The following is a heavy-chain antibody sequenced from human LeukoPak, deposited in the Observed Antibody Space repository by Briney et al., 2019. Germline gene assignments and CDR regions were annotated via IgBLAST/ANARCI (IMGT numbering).Heavy chain of an antibody. Sequence: GGSLRLSCAASGFTFSSYSMNWVRQAPGKGLEWVSYISSSSSTIYYADSVKGRFTISRDNAKNSLYLQMNSLRAEDTAVCYCAREYCSSTSCYFYYFDYWGQGTLVTVSS. CDR3: AREYCSSTSCYFYYFDY. CDR2: ISSSSSTI. CDR1: GFTFSSYS. V-gene: IGHV3-48*01. D-gene: IGHD2-2*01. J-gene: IGHJ4*02.